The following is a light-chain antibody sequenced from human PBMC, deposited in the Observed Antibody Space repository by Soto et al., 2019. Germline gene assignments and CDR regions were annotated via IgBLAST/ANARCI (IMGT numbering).Light chain of an antibody. CDR3: QQYEAVVT. CDR1: QSVSSY. J-gene: IGKJ1*01. V-gene: IGKV3-20*01. Sequence: EIVLTQSPGTLSLSPGERATLSCRASQSVSSYLAWYQQKPGRALRLLIDGASTRATGIPDRFSGSGSGTDFTLTISRLEPEDVAVYYCQQYEAVVTFGQGTKV. CDR2: GAS.